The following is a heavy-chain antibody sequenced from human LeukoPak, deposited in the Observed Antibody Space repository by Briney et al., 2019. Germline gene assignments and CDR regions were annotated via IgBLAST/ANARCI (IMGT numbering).Heavy chain of an antibody. CDR1: GFTFSSYS. CDR3: ARDSSGFDWPTGYYFDY. V-gene: IGHV3-21*01. Sequence: PGGSLRLSCAASGFTFSSYSMNWVRQAPGKGLEWVSSISSSSSYMYYADSVKGRFTISRDNAKNSLYLQMNSLRAEDTAVYYCARDSSGFDWPTGYYFDYWGQGTLVTVSS. D-gene: IGHD3-9*01. J-gene: IGHJ4*02. CDR2: ISSSSSYM.